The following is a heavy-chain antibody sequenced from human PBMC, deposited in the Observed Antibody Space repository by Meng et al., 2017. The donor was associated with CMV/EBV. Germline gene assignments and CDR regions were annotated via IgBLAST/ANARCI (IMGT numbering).Heavy chain of an antibody. J-gene: IGHJ6*02. Sequence: GGSLRLSCAASGFTFSSYGMHWVRQAPGKGLEWVAFIRYDGSNKYYADSVKGRFTISRDNSKNTLYLQMNSLRAEDTAVYYCAKVVRGIVVVPAAMGMDVWGQGTTVTVSS. V-gene: IGHV3-30*02. D-gene: IGHD2-2*01. CDR3: AKVVRGIVVVPAAMGMDV. CDR2: IRYDGSNK. CDR1: GFTFSSYG.